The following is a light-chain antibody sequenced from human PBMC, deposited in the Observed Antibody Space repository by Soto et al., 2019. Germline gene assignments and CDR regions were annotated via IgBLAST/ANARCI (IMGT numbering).Light chain of an antibody. J-gene: IGKJ1*01. CDR2: GAS. Sequence: ESVWTQSPGTLSLSPGEGATLSCRASQSVSSNLAWYQQKPGQAPRLLIYGASNRATGIPDRFSGSGSGTDFTLTISRLEPEDFAVYYCQQYGSSGTFGQGTKVDIK. V-gene: IGKV3-20*01. CDR1: QSVSSN. CDR3: QQYGSSGT.